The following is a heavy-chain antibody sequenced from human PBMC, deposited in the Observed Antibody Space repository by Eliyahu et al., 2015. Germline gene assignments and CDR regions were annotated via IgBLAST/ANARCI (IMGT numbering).Heavy chain of an antibody. J-gene: IGHJ4*02. CDR1: GYTFXGXY. CDR3: TPSNY. D-gene: IGHD2/OR15-2a*01. V-gene: IGHV1-2*02. CDR2: INPNTGGT. Sequence: QVQLVQSGAEXREPGASVTXSXKASGYTFXGXYIHWVRQAPGQGLEWMGYINPNTGGTVYAQNFQGRVTMTRDTSISTAYLEIHTLRSDDTAVYYCTPSNYWGQGTLVTVSS.